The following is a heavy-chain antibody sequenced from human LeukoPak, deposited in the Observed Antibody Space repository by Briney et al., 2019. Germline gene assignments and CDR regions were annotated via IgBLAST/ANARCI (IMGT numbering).Heavy chain of an antibody. D-gene: IGHD3-9*01. CDR2: ISAYNGNT. CDR1: GYTFTSYA. Sequence: ASVKVSCKASGYTFTSYAMNWVRQAPGQGLEWMGWISAYNGNTNYAQKLQGRVTMTTDTSTSTAYMELRSLRSDDTAVYYCARDRMRYYDILTGYSTPYYYYGMDVWGQGTTVTVSS. V-gene: IGHV1-18*01. J-gene: IGHJ6*02. CDR3: ARDRMRYYDILTGYSTPYYYYGMDV.